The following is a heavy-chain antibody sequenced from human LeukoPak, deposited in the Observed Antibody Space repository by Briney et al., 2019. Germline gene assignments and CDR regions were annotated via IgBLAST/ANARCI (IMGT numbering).Heavy chain of an antibody. Sequence: GGSLRLSCAASGFTFDDYGMSWVRQAPGKGLEWVSGINWNGGSTGYADSVKGRFTISRDNAKNSLYLQMNSLRAEDMAVYYCARGGRKSRGVDIVRKKETGYYYYMDVWGKGTTVTVSS. V-gene: IGHV3-20*04. CDR3: ARGGRKSRGVDIVRKKETGYYYYMDV. CDR2: INWNGGST. J-gene: IGHJ6*03. CDR1: GFTFDDYG. D-gene: IGHD2-15*01.